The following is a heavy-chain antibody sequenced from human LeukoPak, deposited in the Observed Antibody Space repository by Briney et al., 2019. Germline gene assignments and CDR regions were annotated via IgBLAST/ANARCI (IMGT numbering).Heavy chain of an antibody. V-gene: IGHV4-59*01. CDR1: GGSIISYY. CDR3: ARDSNYYDSSGYYNNWFDP. J-gene: IGHJ5*02. Sequence: SETLSLTCTVSGGSIISYYWSWIRQPPGKGLEWIGYIYYSGSTNYNPSLKSRVTISVDTSKNQFSLKLSSVTAADTAVYYCARDSNYYDSSGYYNNWFDPWGQGTLVTVSS. D-gene: IGHD3-22*01. CDR2: IYYSGST.